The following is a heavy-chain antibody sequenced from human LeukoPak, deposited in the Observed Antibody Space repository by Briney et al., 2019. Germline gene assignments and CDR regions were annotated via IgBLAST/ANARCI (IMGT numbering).Heavy chain of an antibody. V-gene: IGHV4-59*08. Sequence: SETLSLTCTVSGGSISSYYWSWIRQPPGKGLEWIGYIYYSGSTNYNPSLKSRVTISVDTSKNQFSLKLSSVTAADTAVYCCASLGRKGYYYGMDVWGQGTTATVSS. CDR3: ASLGRKGYYYGMDV. J-gene: IGHJ6*02. D-gene: IGHD1-26*01. CDR1: GGSISSYY. CDR2: IYYSGST.